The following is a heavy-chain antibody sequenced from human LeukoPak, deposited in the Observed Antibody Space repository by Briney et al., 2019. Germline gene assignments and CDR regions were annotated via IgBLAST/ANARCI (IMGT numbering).Heavy chain of an antibody. Sequence: GGSLRLSCAASGFTFSSYSMNWVRQAPGKGLEWLSYISSSSSIIYYADSVKGRFTISRDNAKNSLYLQMNSPRDEDTAVYYCARDGDSSGYYAAFDIWGQGTMVTVPS. V-gene: IGHV3-48*02. CDR2: ISSSSSII. D-gene: IGHD3-22*01. J-gene: IGHJ3*02. CDR1: GFTFSSYS. CDR3: ARDGDSSGYYAAFDI.